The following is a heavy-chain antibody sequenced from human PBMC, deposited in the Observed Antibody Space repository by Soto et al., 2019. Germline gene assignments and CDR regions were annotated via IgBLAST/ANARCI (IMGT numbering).Heavy chain of an antibody. V-gene: IGHV4-59*08. D-gene: IGHD2-2*01. J-gene: IGHJ3*02. Sequence: SETLSLTCAVYGGSFSGYYWSWIRQPPGKGLEWIGYIYYSGSTNYNPSLKSRVTISVDTSKNQFSLRLNSVTAADTAVYYCARTYCSSTNCYDAFDIWGQGTLVTVSS. CDR1: GGSFSGYY. CDR2: IYYSGST. CDR3: ARTYCSSTNCYDAFDI.